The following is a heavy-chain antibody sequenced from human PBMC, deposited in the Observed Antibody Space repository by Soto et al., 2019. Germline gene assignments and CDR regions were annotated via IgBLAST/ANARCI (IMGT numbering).Heavy chain of an antibody. Sequence: SETLSLTCTVSGGSISSGGYYWSWIRQHPGKGLEWIGYIYYSGSTYYNPSLKSRVSISVDTSKNQFSLKLSSVTAADTAVYYCARRSEGNNLQSSFDYWGQGTLVTVSS. J-gene: IGHJ4*02. CDR3: ARRSEGNNLQSSFDY. D-gene: IGHD1-1*01. CDR1: GGSISSGGYY. CDR2: IYYSGST. V-gene: IGHV4-31*03.